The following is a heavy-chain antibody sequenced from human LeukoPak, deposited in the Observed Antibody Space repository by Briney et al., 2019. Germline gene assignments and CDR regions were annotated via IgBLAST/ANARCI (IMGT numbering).Heavy chain of an antibody. CDR2: MNPNSGNT. J-gene: IGHJ5*02. D-gene: IGHD6-13*01. V-gene: IGHV1-8*01. CDR3: ARGIATAGTFWWFDP. CDR1: GYTFTSYD. Sequence: ASVKVSCKASGYTFTSYDINWVRQATGQGLEWMGWMNPNSGNTGYAQKFQGRVTMTRNTSISTAYMELSSLRSEDTAVYYCARGIATAGTFWWFDPWGQGTLVTVSS.